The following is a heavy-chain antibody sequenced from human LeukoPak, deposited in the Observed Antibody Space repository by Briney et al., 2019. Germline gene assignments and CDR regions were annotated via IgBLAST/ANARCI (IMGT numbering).Heavy chain of an antibody. CDR1: GGSIRSSYYY. J-gene: IGHJ4*02. CDR3: ARDRNLSGYDY. V-gene: IGHV4-31*03. D-gene: IGHD2/OR15-2a*01. CDR2: IYYSGST. Sequence: PSETLSLTCTVSGGSIRSSYYYWGWIRQPPGKGLEWIGYIYYSGSTYYNPSLKSRVTISVDTSKNQFSLKLSSVTAADTAVYYCARDRNLSGYDYWGQGTLVTVSS.